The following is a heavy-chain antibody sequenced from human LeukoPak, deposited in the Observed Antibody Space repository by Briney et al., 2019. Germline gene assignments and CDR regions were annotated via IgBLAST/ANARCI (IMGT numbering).Heavy chain of an antibody. Sequence: SETLSLTYTVSGGSISSYYWSWIRQPPGKGLEWIGYIYYSGSTNYNPSLKSRVTISVDTSKNQFSLKLSSVTAADTAVYYCARGSSWYVAPFDYWGQGTLVTVSS. CDR1: GGSISSYY. CDR3: ARGSSWYVAPFDY. CDR2: IYYSGST. V-gene: IGHV4-59*01. D-gene: IGHD6-13*01. J-gene: IGHJ4*02.